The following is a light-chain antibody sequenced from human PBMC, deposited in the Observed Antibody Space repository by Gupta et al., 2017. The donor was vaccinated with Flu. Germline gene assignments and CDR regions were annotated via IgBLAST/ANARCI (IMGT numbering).Light chain of an antibody. CDR2: DAS. Sequence: EIVLTQSPATLSLSPGERATLSCRASQRVDIFLAWYQQKPGQATRLPVYDASYRATGIPARFSGGGSGPDFTIPHSRLEPEDFALYYYQQRRTFGGGTKVEIK. V-gene: IGKV3-11*01. J-gene: IGKJ4*01. CDR1: QRVDIF. CDR3: QQRRT.